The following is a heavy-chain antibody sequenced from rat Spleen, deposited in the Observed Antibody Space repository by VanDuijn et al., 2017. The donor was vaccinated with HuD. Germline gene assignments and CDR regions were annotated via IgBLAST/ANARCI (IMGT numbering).Heavy chain of an antibody. Sequence: EAQLVESDGGLVQPGRSLKLSCAASGFIFSDYNMAWVRQAPKKGLEWVATIIYDGSRTYYRDSVKGRFTISRDNAKNTQYLQMDSLRSEDTATYYCSRGYVMDAWGQGASVTVSS. CDR1: GFIFSDYN. V-gene: IGHV5S10*01. CDR3: SRGYVMDA. J-gene: IGHJ4*01. CDR2: IIYDGSRT.